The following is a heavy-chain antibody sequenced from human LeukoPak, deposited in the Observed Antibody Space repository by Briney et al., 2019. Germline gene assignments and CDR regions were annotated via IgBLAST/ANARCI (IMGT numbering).Heavy chain of an antibody. Sequence: ASVKVSCKASGYTFTSYAMHWVRQAPGQRLEWMGWINAGNGNTKYSQKFQGRVTITADESTSTAYMELSSLRSEDTAVYYCARDPYCSSTSCPPNWFDPWGQGTLVTVSS. V-gene: IGHV1-3*01. CDR1: GYTFTSYA. J-gene: IGHJ5*02. D-gene: IGHD2-2*01. CDR2: INAGNGNT. CDR3: ARDPYCSSTSCPPNWFDP.